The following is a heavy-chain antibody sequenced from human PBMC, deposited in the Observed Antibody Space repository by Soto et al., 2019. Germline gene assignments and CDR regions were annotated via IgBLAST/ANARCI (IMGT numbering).Heavy chain of an antibody. J-gene: IGHJ4*02. CDR1: EFTFSNYA. CDR3: AKNPGYYYDSTGYHFDY. D-gene: IGHD3-22*01. CDR2: ISYGGGTT. V-gene: IGHV3-23*01. Sequence: EVQLLESGGGLVQPGGSLRLSCAASEFTFSNYAMSWVRQAPGKGLEWVSAISYGGGTTYYADSVKGRFTISRDNSKNTRYQQMNSLRAEDTAVYYCAKNPGYYYDSTGYHFDYWGQGTLVTVSS.